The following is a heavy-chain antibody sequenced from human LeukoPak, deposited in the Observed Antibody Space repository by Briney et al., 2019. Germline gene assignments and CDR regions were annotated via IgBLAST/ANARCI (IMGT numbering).Heavy chain of an antibody. D-gene: IGHD3-22*01. CDR1: GYTFTGYY. Sequence: ASVKVSCKASGYTFTGYYMHWVRQAPGQGLEWMGWLNPNSGGTNYAQKFQGRVTMTRDTSISTAYMELSRLRSDDTAVYYCAKDGGSNYYDNDAFDIWGQGTMVTVSS. CDR2: LNPNSGGT. V-gene: IGHV1-2*02. CDR3: AKDGGSNYYDNDAFDI. J-gene: IGHJ3*02.